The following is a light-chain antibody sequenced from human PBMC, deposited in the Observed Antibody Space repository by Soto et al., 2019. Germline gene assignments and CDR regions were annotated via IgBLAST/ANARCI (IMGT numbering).Light chain of an antibody. CDR3: QQRNIWPPVT. Sequence: EIVLTQSPATLSLSPGERATLSCRASPSVTNYLAWYQQKPGQAPRLVIYGAFNRATGIPARFSGSGSGTDFTLTISSLVPEDFAVYYCQQRNIWPPVTFGQGTRLEI. CDR1: PSVTNY. J-gene: IGKJ5*01. CDR2: GAF. V-gene: IGKV3-11*01.